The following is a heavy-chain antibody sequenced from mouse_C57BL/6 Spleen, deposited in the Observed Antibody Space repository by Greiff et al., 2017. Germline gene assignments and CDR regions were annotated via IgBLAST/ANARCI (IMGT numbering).Heavy chain of an antibody. CDR3: ARGDYDYWYFDV. CDR2: FHPYNDDT. J-gene: IGHJ1*03. D-gene: IGHD2-4*01. V-gene: IGHV1-47*01. Sequence: QVHVKQSGAELVKPGASVKMSCKASGYTFTTYPIEWMKQNHGKSLEWIGNFHPYNDDTKYNEKFKGKATLTVEKSSSTVYLELSRLTSDDSAVYYCARGDYDYWYFDVWGTGTTVTVSS. CDR1: GYTFTTYP.